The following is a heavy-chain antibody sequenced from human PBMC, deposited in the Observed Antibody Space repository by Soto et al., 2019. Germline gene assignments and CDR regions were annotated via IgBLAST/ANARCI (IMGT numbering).Heavy chain of an antibody. CDR2: ITYNSSNK. D-gene: IGHD3-22*01. CDR3: ARDETYYYDSSGYSSDFDI. CDR1: GFTFSNYA. V-gene: IGHV3-30-3*01. J-gene: IGHJ3*02. Sequence: GGSLRLSCAASGFTFSNYAMHWVRQAPGKGLEWVAVITYNSSNKYYADSVKGRFTISRDNSKNTLYLQMNSLRAEDTAVYYCARDETYYYDSSGYSSDFDIWGQGTMVTVSS.